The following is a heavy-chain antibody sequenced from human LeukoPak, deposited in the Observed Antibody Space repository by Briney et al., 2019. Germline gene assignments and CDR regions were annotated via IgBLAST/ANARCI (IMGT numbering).Heavy chain of an antibody. CDR2: IKQNGSEK. CDR3: ARPRATLRYYDSSGYYSGFAY. D-gene: IGHD3-22*01. J-gene: IGHJ4*02. CDR1: GFTFSSYR. Sequence: PGGSLRLSCAASGFTFSSYRMNWVRQAPGKGLEWVSNIKQNGSEKYYVDSVKGRFTISRDNAKNLLYLQMNSLRAEDTAVYYCARPRATLRYYDSSGYYSGFAYWGQGTLVTVSS. V-gene: IGHV3-7*01.